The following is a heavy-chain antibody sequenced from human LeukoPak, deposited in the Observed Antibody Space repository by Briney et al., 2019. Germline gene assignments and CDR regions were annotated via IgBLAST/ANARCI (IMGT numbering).Heavy chain of an antibody. Sequence: GGSLTLSCAASGFTFSSYAMTWVRQAPGRGLEWVSAITGGGGSTYYADSVKGRFTISRDNSKNTLYLQMNSLRVENTAVYYCAKGYGTTGTASSNWFDPWGQGTLVTVSS. CDR1: GFTFSSYA. V-gene: IGHV3-23*01. D-gene: IGHD1-1*01. CDR2: ITGGGGST. CDR3: AKGYGTTGTASSNWFDP. J-gene: IGHJ5*02.